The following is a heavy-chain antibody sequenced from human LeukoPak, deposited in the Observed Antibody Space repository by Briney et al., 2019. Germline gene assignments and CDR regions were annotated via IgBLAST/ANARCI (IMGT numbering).Heavy chain of an antibody. D-gene: IGHD1-26*01. V-gene: IGHV3-64*01. CDR2: ITSNGGST. CDR3: ATASGSQYAEYFQH. J-gene: IGHJ1*01. Sequence: PGGSLRLSCVASGFTSSRYAMHWVRQPPGKGLEYLTAITSNGGSTYYANSVKGRFIISRDNSKNTLYLQLGSLRADDMAMYYCATASGSQYAEYFQHWGQGTLVTVSS. CDR1: GFTSSRYA.